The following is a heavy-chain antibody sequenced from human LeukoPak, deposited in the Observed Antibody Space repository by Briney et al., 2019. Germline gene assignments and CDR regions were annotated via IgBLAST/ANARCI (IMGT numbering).Heavy chain of an antibody. J-gene: IGHJ6*03. CDR1: GFTFSSYW. Sequence: GGSLRLSCAASGFTFSSYWMSWVRQAPGRGLEWVANIKQDGSEKNYVDSVKGRFTISRDNAKNSLYLQMNSLRAEDTAVYYCARDGYNPYYYDDYMDVWGKGTTVTVSS. CDR3: ARDGYNPYYYDDYMDV. V-gene: IGHV3-7*01. CDR2: IKQDGSEK. D-gene: IGHD5-24*01.